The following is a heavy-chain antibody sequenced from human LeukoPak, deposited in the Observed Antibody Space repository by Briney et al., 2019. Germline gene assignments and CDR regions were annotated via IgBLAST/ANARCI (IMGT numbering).Heavy chain of an antibody. CDR3: AKGPTDQDGYIHGYGADY. Sequence: GGSLRLSCAASGFTFSSYSMNWVRQAPGKGLEWVSYISSSSSTIYYADSVKGRFTISRDNAKNSLYLQMNSLRAEDTAVYYCAKGPTDQDGYIHGYGADYWGQGTLVTVSS. J-gene: IGHJ4*02. D-gene: IGHD5-12*01. CDR2: ISSSSSTI. CDR1: GFTFSSYS. V-gene: IGHV3-48*01.